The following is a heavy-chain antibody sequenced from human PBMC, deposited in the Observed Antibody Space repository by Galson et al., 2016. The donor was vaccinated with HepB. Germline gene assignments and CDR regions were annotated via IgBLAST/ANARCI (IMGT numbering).Heavy chain of an antibody. Sequence: SVKVSCKASGGTFNSYALSWVRQAPGQGLEWMGTFVPIFGTTNYAQKLQGGVTITADESTNTTYMDLSSLRSEDTAIYYCAVDYITIFSVITSWGQGTLVTVSS. CDR1: GGTFNSYA. D-gene: IGHD3-3*01. J-gene: IGHJ4*02. V-gene: IGHV1-69*13. CDR2: FVPIFGTT. CDR3: AVDYITIFSVITS.